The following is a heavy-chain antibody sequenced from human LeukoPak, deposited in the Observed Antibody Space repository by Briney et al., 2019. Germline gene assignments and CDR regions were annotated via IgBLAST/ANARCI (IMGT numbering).Heavy chain of an antibody. D-gene: IGHD3-9*01. J-gene: IGHJ4*02. CDR3: ASRNDILTGYCFDF. V-gene: IGHV4-39*01. CDR1: GGSVSSSIYY. Sequence: SETLSLTCTVSGGSVSSSIYYWGWVRQPPGKGLEWVGSIYYSGSTSYNPSLKSRVTISVDTSKNQFSLKLTSVTAADTAVYYCASRNDILTGYCFDFWGQGALVTVSS. CDR2: IYYSGST.